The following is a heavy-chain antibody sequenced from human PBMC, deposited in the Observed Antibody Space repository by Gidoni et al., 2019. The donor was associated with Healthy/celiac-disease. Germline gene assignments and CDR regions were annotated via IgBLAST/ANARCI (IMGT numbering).Heavy chain of an antibody. CDR3: ARGDSGWAGVFLQH. Sequence: QVQLQESGPGLVKPSATLSLTCTASGGSISSYYWSWIRQPAGKGLEWIGRIYTSGSTNYNPSLKSRVTMSVDTSKNQFSLKLSSVTAADTAVYYCARGDSGWAGVFLQHWGQGTLVTVSS. J-gene: IGHJ1*01. CDR2: IYTSGST. CDR1: GGSISSYY. V-gene: IGHV4-4*07. D-gene: IGHD6-19*01.